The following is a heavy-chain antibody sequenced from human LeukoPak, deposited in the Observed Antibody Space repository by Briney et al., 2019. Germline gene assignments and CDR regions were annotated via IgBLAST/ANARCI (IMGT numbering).Heavy chain of an antibody. D-gene: IGHD1-26*01. J-gene: IGHJ3*02. CDR2: IKQDGGVK. V-gene: IGHV3-7*01. CDR1: GFIFSTYW. Sequence: PGGSLRLSCAASGFIFSTYWRTWVRQAPGKGLEWVANIKQDGGVKQYVYSMKGRFTISRDNVKKSLYLQMNSLRAEDSAVYYCSAGAVFEIWGQGKMVTGSS. CDR3: SAGAVFEI.